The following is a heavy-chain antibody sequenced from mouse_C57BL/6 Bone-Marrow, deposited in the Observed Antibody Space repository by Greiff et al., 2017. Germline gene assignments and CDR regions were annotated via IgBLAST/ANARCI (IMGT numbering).Heavy chain of an antibody. Sequence: EVKLMESGGGLVQPGESLKLSCESNEYEFPSHDMSWVRKTPEKRLELVAAINSDGGSTYYPDTMERRFIISSDNTKKTLYLQMSSLRSEDTALYYCALMRVTTGFAYWGQGTLVTVSA. CDR1: EYEFPSHD. CDR3: ALMRVTTGFAY. D-gene: IGHD2-2*01. CDR2: INSDGGST. V-gene: IGHV5-2*01. J-gene: IGHJ3*01.